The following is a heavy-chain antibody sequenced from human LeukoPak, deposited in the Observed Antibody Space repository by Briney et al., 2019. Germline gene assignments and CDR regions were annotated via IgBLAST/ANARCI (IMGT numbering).Heavy chain of an antibody. D-gene: IGHD6-13*01. Sequence: GRSLRLSCAASGFTFSSYGMHWVRQAPGKGLEWVAVISYDGSNKYYADSVKGRFTISRDNSKNTLYLQMNSLRAEDTAVYYCASGRYSSSWYLEFGYWGQGTLVTVSS. CDR2: ISYDGSNK. CDR3: ASGRYSSSWYLEFGY. V-gene: IGHV3-30*03. CDR1: GFTFSSYG. J-gene: IGHJ4*02.